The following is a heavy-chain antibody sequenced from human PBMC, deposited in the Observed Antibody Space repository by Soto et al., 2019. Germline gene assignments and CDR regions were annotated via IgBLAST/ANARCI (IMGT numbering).Heavy chain of an antibody. CDR2: TYYRSKWYS. V-gene: IGHV6-1*01. J-gene: IGHJ4*02. CDR3: VRYGRAWYLDT. D-gene: IGHD3-10*01. CDR1: GDSVSSNNAA. Sequence: SQTLSLTCAISGDSVSSNNAAWNWIRQSPSRGLEWLGRTYYRSKWYSDYEASVRGRITINPDASQNQFSLHLNSVTPEDTAVYYCVRYGRAWYLDTSGPGTLLTVSS.